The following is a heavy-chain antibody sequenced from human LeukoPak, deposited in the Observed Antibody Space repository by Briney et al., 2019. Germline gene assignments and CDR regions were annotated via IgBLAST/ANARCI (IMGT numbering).Heavy chain of an antibody. CDR2: TYYSGST. V-gene: IGHV4-59*01. J-gene: IGHJ4*02. Sequence: SETLSLTCTVSGGSIDIYYWSWIRQPPGKGLEWIGYTYYSGSTNYNPSLKSRVTISVDTSKNQFSLKLSSVTAADTAVYYCARQHSGYSYGYYFDQWGQGTLVTVSS. D-gene: IGHD5-18*01. CDR3: ARQHSGYSYGYYFDQ. CDR1: GGSIDIYY.